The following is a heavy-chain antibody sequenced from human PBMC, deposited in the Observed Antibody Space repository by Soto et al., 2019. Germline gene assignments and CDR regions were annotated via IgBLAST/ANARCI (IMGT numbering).Heavy chain of an antibody. Sequence: QVQLVESGGGVVQPGRSLRLSCAASGFTFSSYGMHWVRQAPGEGLEWVAVISYDGSNKYYADSVKGRFTISRDNSKNTLYLQMNSLRAEETAIYYCAKERMEQYQLLPFFDYWGQGTLVTVSS. D-gene: IGHD2-2*01. J-gene: IGHJ4*02. CDR3: AKERMEQYQLLPFFDY. CDR1: GFTFSSYG. CDR2: ISYDGSNK. V-gene: IGHV3-30*18.